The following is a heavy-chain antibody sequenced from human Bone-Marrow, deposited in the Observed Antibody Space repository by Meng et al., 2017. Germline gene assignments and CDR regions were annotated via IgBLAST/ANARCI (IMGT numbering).Heavy chain of an antibody. J-gene: IGHJ4*02. V-gene: IGHV3-7*01. CDR3: ARAFWGDDIVVGTY. Sequence: GGSLRLSCAASGFTFSRFWMSWVRQGPGKGLEWVANINQDGREKYYVDSVKGRFTISRDNAKNSLYLQMNSLRAEDTAVYYCARAFWGDDIVVGTYWGQGTLVTVSS. D-gene: IGHD2-15*01. CDR2: INQDGREK. CDR1: GFTFSRFW.